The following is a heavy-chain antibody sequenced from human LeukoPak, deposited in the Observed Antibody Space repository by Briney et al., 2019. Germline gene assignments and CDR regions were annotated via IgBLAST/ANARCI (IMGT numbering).Heavy chain of an antibody. J-gene: IGHJ4*02. CDR3: AIKGKRGSGWFPFDY. D-gene: IGHD6-19*01. Sequence: GASVKVSXKASGGTFSSYAISWVRQAPGQGLEWMGGIIPIFGTANYAQKFQGRVTITADESTSTAYMELSSLRSEDTAVYYCAIKGKRGSGWFPFDYWGQGTLVTVSS. CDR1: GGTFSSYA. CDR2: IIPIFGTA. V-gene: IGHV1-69*13.